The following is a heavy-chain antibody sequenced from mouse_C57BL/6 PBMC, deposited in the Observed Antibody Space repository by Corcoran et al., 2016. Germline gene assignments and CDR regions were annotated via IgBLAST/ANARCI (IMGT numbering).Heavy chain of an antibody. CDR2: INPNNGGT. CDR1: GYTFTDYY. J-gene: IGHJ4*01. Sequence: EVQLQQSGPELVKPGASVKISCKASGYTFTDYYMNWVKQSHGKSLEWIGDINPNNGGTSYNQKFKGKATLTVDKSSSTAYMELRSLTSEDSAVYYCARGDYYGIDAMDYWGQGTSVTVSS. CDR3: ARGDYYGIDAMDY. V-gene: IGHV1-26*01. D-gene: IGHD1-1*01.